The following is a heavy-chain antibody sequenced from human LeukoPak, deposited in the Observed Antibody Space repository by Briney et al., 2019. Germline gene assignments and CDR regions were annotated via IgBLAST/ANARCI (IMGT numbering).Heavy chain of an antibody. D-gene: IGHD6-13*01. CDR1: GFTFSSCG. V-gene: IGHV3-30*18. CDR2: ISYDGSNK. Sequence: GSLRLSCAASGFTFSSCGMHWVRQAPGKGLEWVAVISYDGSNKYYADSVKGRFTISRDNSKNTLFLEMNSLRAEDTAVYYCAKDRGAAAGNFDYWGQGTLVTVSS. J-gene: IGHJ4*02. CDR3: AKDRGAAAGNFDY.